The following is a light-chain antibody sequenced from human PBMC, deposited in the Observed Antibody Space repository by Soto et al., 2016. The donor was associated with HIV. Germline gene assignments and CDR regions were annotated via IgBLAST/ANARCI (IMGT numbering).Light chain of an antibody. CDR1: SLRSYY. Sequence: SSELTQDPAVSVALGQTVRITCQGDSLRSYYGSWYQQKPGQSPVLVIYQDSKRPSGIPERFSGSNSGNTATLTISGTQAMDEADYYCQAWDPHVVFGGGTKLTVL. V-gene: IGLV3-1*01. CDR3: QAWDPHVV. CDR2: QDS. J-gene: IGLJ2*01.